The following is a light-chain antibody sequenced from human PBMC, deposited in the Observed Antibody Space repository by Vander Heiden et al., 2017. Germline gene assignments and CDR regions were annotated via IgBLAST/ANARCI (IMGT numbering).Light chain of an antibody. CDR1: AGHISYA. CDR3: QTWGTGFQV. CDR2: VNRDGSH. Sequence: QLVVTQSPSASASLGASVKLTCILSAGHISYAIAWQQQQPKKGPCYLMKVNRDGSHKEEDEIPDRFSGSSSGAERYLTISSLQSDDEAVYFCQTWGTGFQVFGGGTKLTVL. J-gene: IGLJ3*02. V-gene: IGLV4-69*01.